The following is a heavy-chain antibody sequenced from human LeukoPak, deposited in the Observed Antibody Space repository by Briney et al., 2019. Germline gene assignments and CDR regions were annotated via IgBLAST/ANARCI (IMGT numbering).Heavy chain of an antibody. CDR2: IYHSGST. V-gene: IGHV4-4*02. CDR3: ARSSSSWYYFDY. Sequence: SGTLSLTCAVSGGSISSSNWWSWVRQPPGKGLEWIGEIYHSGSTNYNPSLKSLVTISVDKSKNQFSLKLSSVTAADTAVYYCARSSSSWYYFDYWGRGTLVTVSS. D-gene: IGHD6-13*01. J-gene: IGHJ4*02. CDR1: GGSISSSNW.